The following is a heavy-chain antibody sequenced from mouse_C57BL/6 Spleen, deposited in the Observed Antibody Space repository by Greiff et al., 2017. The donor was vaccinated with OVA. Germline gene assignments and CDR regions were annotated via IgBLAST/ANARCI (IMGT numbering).Heavy chain of an antibody. CDR3: AREGDYYGSSG. CDR1: GFTFSSYA. Sequence: DVHLVESGGGLVKPGGSLKLSCAASGFTFSSYAMSWVRQTPEKRLEWVATISDGGSYTYYPDNVKGRFTISRDNAKNNLYLQMSHLKSEDTAMYYCAREGDYYGSSGWGQGTLVTVSA. D-gene: IGHD1-1*01. J-gene: IGHJ3*01. V-gene: IGHV5-4*01. CDR2: ISDGGSYT.